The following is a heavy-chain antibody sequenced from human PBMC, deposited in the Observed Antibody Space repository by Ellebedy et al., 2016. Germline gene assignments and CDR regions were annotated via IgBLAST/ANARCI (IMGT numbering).Heavy chain of an antibody. D-gene: IGHD1-26*01. CDR3: ARFIVGATKVDY. V-gene: IGHV1-8*02. CDR2: MNPNSGNT. CDR1: GYTFTSYG. J-gene: IGHJ4*02. Sequence: ASVKVSXXASGYTFTSYGINWVRQATGQGLEWVGWMNPNSGNTGYAQKFQGRVTMTRDTSISTAYMELSSLRSEDTAVYYCARFIVGATKVDYWGQGTLVTVSS.